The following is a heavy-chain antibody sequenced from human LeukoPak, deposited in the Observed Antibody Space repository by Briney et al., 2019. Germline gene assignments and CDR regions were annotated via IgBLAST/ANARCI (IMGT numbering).Heavy chain of an antibody. J-gene: IGHJ4*02. V-gene: IGHV4-34*01. D-gene: IGHD5-24*01. CDR1: GGSLSGYY. CDR3: ARGPGATSPPFDY. CDR2: INHSGST. Sequence: SETLSLTCAVYGGSLSGYYWSWIRQPPGKGLEWIGEINHSGSTNYNPSLKSRVTISVDTSKNQFSLKLSSVTAADTAVYYCARGPGATSPPFDYWGQGTLVTVSS.